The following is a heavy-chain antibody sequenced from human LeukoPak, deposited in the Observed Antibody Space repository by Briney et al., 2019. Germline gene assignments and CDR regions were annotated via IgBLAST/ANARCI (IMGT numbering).Heavy chain of an antibody. CDR3: ARVRGYDILTGYYRAFDP. D-gene: IGHD3-9*01. V-gene: IGHV4-61*02. Sequence: SETLSLTCTVSGGSISSGHYSWSWIRQPAGKGLEWIGRIYTSGNTNYNPSLKSRVTISVDTSKNQFSLKLSSVTAADTAVYYCARVRGYDILTGYYRAFDPWGQGTLVTVSS. CDR1: GGSISSGHYS. J-gene: IGHJ5*02. CDR2: IYTSGNT.